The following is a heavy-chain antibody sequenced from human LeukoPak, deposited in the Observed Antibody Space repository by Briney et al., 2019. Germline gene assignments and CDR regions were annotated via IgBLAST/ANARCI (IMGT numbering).Heavy chain of an antibody. CDR3: ARDSGERGSGSYLIAY. J-gene: IGHJ4*02. D-gene: IGHD3-10*01. CDR1: GYTFTDYY. V-gene: IGHV1-2*02. Sequence: ASVNVSCKASGYTFTDYYMHWVRQAPGQGLEGMGWINPNSGGTYYAQKFQGRVTMTRDTSISTAYMELSRLRSDDTAVYYCARDSGERGSGSYLIAYWGQGTLVTVSS. CDR2: INPNSGGT.